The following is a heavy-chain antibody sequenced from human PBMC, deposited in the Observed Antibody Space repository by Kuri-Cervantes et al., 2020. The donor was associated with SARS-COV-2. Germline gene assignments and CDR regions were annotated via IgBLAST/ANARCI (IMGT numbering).Heavy chain of an antibody. D-gene: IGHD3-22*01. CDR3: ARDWGDYYDNSGSDAFDI. CDR1: GGSFSGYY. J-gene: IGHJ3*02. V-gene: IGHV4-34*01. Sequence: SETLSLTCAVYGGSFSGYYWSWIRQPPGKGLEWIGEINHSGSTNYNPSLKSRVTISVDTSKNQFSLKLSSVTAADTAVYYCARDWGDYYDNSGSDAFDIWGQGTMVTVSS. CDR2: INHSGST.